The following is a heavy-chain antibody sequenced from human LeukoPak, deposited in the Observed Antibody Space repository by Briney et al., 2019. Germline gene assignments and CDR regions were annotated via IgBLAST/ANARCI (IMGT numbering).Heavy chain of an antibody. V-gene: IGHV3-11*06. CDR3: TRGHTKIRH. Sequence: PGGSLRLSCAASGFIFSDYYMSWFRQAPGKGLEWISYISGSGTETNYADSVKGRLTVSRDNAKNSQYLQMSSLRVEDTAVYYCTRGHTKIRHWGQGTLVTVSS. CDR2: ISGSGTET. CDR1: GFIFSDYY. D-gene: IGHD1-1*01. J-gene: IGHJ4*02.